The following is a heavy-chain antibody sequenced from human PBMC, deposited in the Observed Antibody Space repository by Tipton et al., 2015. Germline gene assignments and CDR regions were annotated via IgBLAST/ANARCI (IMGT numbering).Heavy chain of an antibody. J-gene: IGHJ4*02. V-gene: IGHV4-38-2*01. CDR3: ARARGRHGGLFDS. CDR1: GYSISSGYY. D-gene: IGHD4-23*01. CDR2: IYHSGST. Sequence: GLVKPSETLSLTCAVSGYSISSGYYWGWIRQPPGKGLEWIGNIYHSGSTYYNPSLKSRVTISVDTSKTQFSLKMSSVAASDTAVYYCARARGRHGGLFDSWGQGILVTVSS.